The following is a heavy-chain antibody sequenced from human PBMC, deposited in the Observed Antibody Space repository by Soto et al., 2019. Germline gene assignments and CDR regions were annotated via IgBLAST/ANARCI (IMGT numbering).Heavy chain of an antibody. CDR2: INAGNGNT. J-gene: IGHJ5*02. Sequence: ASVKVSCKASGYTFTSYAMHWVRQAPGQRLEWMGRINAGNGNTKYSQKFQGRVTITRDTSASTAYMELSSLRSEDTAVYYCARDLIAAAGTLYNWFDPWGQGTLVTVSS. CDR3: ARDLIAAAGTLYNWFDP. CDR1: GYTFTSYA. D-gene: IGHD6-13*01. V-gene: IGHV1-3*01.